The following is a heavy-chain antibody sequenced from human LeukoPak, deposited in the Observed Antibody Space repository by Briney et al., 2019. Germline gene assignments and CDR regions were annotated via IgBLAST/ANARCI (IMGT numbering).Heavy chain of an antibody. CDR1: GFPLSNYA. D-gene: IGHD1-1*01. J-gene: IGHJ6*02. CDR3: ARGRNDLSFLCLCYYGMDV. CDR2: VSTNGDKT. Sequence: GGSLRLSCAASGFPLSNYAMHWVRLAPGKGLEYVSGVSTNGDKTYYANSVKGRFTVSRDNSKNTLYLQMGSLRDEDMAVYYCARGRNDLSFLCLCYYGMDVWGQGTTVTVSS. V-gene: IGHV3-64*01.